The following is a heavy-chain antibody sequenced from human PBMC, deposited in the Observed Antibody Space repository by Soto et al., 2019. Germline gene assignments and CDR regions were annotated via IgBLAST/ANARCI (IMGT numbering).Heavy chain of an antibody. Sequence: GGSLRLSCAASGFTFSSYAMHWVRQAPGKGLEWVAVISYDGSNKYYADSVKGRFTISRDNSKNTLYLQMNSLRAEDTAVYYCARAGGGSWSTEAFGGQYYGMDVWGQGTTVTVSS. CDR3: ARAGGGSWSTEAFGGQYYGMDV. CDR2: ISYDGSNK. D-gene: IGHD6-13*01. V-gene: IGHV3-30-3*01. J-gene: IGHJ6*02. CDR1: GFTFSSYA.